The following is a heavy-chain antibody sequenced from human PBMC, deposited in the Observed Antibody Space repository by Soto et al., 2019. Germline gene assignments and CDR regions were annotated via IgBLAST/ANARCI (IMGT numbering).Heavy chain of an antibody. CDR3: ARDHYSSSSPNYVDS. V-gene: IGHV4-30-2*01. D-gene: IGHD6-6*01. CDR2: IYHTGTL. CDR1: GGSITSSEYS. Sequence: PSETLSLTCNVSGGSITSSEYSWNWIRQAPGKGLEWMGFIYHTGTLYYNPSLKSRVTISLDRSENLFSLKLSSVTAADTAVYFCARDHYSSSSPNYVDSLGQGTPVPASS. J-gene: IGHJ4*02.